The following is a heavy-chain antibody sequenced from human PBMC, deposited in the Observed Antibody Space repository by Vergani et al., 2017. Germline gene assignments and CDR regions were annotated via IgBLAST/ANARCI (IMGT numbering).Heavy chain of an antibody. Sequence: QVQLQQWGAGLLKPSETLSLTCAVYGGSFSGYYWSWIRQPPGKGLEWIGEINHSGSTNYNPSLKSRVTISIDTSKNQFSLKLSSVTAADTAVYYCARVYSMEIVVVVFDYWGQGTLVTVSS. D-gene: IGHD3-22*01. CDR1: GGSFSGYY. CDR3: ARVYSMEIVVVVFDY. V-gene: IGHV4-34*01. J-gene: IGHJ4*02. CDR2: INHSGST.